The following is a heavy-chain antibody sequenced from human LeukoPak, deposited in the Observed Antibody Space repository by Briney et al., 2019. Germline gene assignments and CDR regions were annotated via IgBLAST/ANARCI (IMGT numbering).Heavy chain of an antibody. CDR3: ARAVADFDNGDFYRPQYFDY. V-gene: IGHV3-53*01. CDR1: GFTVSSSY. D-gene: IGHD3-22*01. CDR2: IYSGGAT. J-gene: IGHJ4*02. Sequence: GGSLRLSCAASGFTVSSSYMSWVRQAPGKGLEWVSIIYSGGATYYADSVQGRFTISRDNSKNTLYLQMNDLRGEDTAVYYCARAVADFDNGDFYRPQYFDYWGQGTLVTVSS.